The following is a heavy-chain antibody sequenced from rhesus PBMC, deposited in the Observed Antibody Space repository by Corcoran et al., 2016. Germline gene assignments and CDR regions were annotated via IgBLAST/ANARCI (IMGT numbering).Heavy chain of an antibody. CDR1: GGSFSSYW. D-gene: IGHD1-1-1*01. J-gene: IGHJ4*01. CDR2: IYGSSTST. CDR3: ARAGSWKSFDY. V-gene: IGHV4S18*01. Sequence: QVQLQESGPGLVKPSETLSLTCAVSGGSFSSYWWSWIRQPPGKGLEWIGEIYGSSTSTNYNPSLKSRVTISNDTSKNQFSLKLSSVTAADTAVYYCARAGSWKSFDYWGQGVLVTVSS.